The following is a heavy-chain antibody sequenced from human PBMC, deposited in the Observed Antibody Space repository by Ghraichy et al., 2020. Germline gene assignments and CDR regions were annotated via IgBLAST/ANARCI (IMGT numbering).Heavy chain of an antibody. V-gene: IGHV3-21*01. J-gene: IGHJ3*02. Sequence: GESLNISCAASGFTFSSYSMNWVRQAPGKGLEWVSSISSSSSYIYYADSVKGRFTISRDNAKNSLYLQMNSLRAEDTAVYYCARVDIVVVVAAYDAFDIWGQGTMVTVSS. CDR2: ISSSSSYI. CDR3: ARVDIVVVVAAYDAFDI. D-gene: IGHD2-15*01. CDR1: GFTFSSYS.